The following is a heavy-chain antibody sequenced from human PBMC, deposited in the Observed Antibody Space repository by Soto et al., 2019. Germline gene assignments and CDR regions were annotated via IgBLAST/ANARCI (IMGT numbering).Heavy chain of an antibody. CDR2: IYYGGST. V-gene: IGHV4-59*08. Sequence: PSETLSLTCTVSGGSISPYYWSWIRQPPGKGLEWVGYIYYGGSTSYNPSLKSRITISLETSKNQFSLRLTSVTAADTAVYYCARDKITGYFDYWGQGPLVTVSS. CDR3: ARDKITGYFDY. CDR1: GGSISPYY. D-gene: IGHD2-8*02. J-gene: IGHJ4*02.